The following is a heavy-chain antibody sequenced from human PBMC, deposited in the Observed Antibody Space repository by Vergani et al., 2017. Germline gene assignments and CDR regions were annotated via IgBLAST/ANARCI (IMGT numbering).Heavy chain of an antibody. Sequence: EVQLVESGGGLVKPGGSLRLSCAASGFTFSNAWMSWVRQAPGKGLEWVGRIKSKTDGGTTDYAAPVKGRFTISRDDSKNTLYLQMNSLKTEDTAVYYCTRTYYYDSSGRRANLGWFDPWGQGTLVTVSS. CDR1: GFTFSNAW. V-gene: IGHV3-15*01. CDR2: IKSKTDGGTT. CDR3: TRTYYYDSSGRRANLGWFDP. J-gene: IGHJ5*02. D-gene: IGHD3-22*01.